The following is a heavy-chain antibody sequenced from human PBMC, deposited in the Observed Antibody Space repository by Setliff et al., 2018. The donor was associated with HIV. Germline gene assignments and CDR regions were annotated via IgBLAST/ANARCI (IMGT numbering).Heavy chain of an antibody. CDR1: GDSISSYY. J-gene: IGHJ3*02. D-gene: IGHD2-8*01. CDR2: IYYTGAT. Sequence: SETLSLTCTVSGDSISSYYWTWIRQSPAKGLEWIGYIYYTGATNYNPSLKSRLTISLDTSKRQFSLILNSVTAADTAVYYCAREVLKKRWLEGGAFDIWGQGTMVTVSS. V-gene: IGHV4-59*01. CDR3: AREVLKKRWLEGGAFDI.